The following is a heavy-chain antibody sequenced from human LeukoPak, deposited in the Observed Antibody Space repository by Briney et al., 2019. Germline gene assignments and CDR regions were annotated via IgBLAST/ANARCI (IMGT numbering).Heavy chain of an antibody. Sequence: EASVKVSCKASGYTFANFGITWARQAPGQGLEWMGWISVYNGNTNYAQNLQGRVTLTTDTSTSTAYMELRSLRSDDTALYYCARTCSSSSCYMVHWGQGTLVTVSS. CDR2: ISVYNGNT. CDR3: ARTCSSSSCYMVH. J-gene: IGHJ4*02. CDR1: GYTFANFG. D-gene: IGHD2-2*02. V-gene: IGHV1-18*01.